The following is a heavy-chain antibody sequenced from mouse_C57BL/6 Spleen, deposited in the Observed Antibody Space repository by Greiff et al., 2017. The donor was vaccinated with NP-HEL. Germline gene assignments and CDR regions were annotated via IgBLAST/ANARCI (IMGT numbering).Heavy chain of an antibody. CDR3: ARSNYIYYAMDY. V-gene: IGHV5-4*03. D-gene: IGHD2-5*01. CDR1: GFTFSSYA. CDR2: ISDGGSYT. Sequence: EVKLVESGGGLVKPGGSLKLSCAASGFTFSSYAMSWVRQTPEKRLEWVATISDGGSYTYYPDNVKGRFTISRDNAKNNLYLQMSHLKSEDTAMYYCARSNYIYYAMDYWGQGTSVTVSS. J-gene: IGHJ4*01.